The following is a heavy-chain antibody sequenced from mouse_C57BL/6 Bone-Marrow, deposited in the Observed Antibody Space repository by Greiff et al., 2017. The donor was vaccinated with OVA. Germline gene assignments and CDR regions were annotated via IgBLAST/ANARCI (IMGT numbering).Heavy chain of an antibody. CDR2: IDPSDSYT. CDR1: GYTFTSYW. J-gene: IGHJ3*01. CDR3: ARGDYDYDGFAY. D-gene: IGHD2-4*01. Sequence: QVHVKQPGAELVMPGASVKLSCKASGYTFTSYWMHWVKQRPGQGLEWIGEIDPSDSYTNYNQKFKGKSTLTVDKSSSTAYMQLSSLTSEDSAVYYCARGDYDYDGFAYWGQGTLVTVSA. V-gene: IGHV1-69*01.